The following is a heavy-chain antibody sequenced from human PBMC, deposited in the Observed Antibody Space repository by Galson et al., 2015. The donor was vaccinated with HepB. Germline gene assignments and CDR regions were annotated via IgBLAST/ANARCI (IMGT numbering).Heavy chain of an antibody. D-gene: IGHD2-15*01. Sequence: SLRLSCAASGFTFSSYDMTWVRQAPGRGLEWVSFIRSSGDLTFYADSVKGRFTISRDNSKNTLFLEMNSLRAEDTAIYYCAKRNNYVSGGQPFDYWGQGILVTVSS. CDR3: AKRNNYVSGGQPFDY. J-gene: IGHJ4*02. CDR2: IRSSGDLT. V-gene: IGHV3-23*01. CDR1: GFTFSSYD.